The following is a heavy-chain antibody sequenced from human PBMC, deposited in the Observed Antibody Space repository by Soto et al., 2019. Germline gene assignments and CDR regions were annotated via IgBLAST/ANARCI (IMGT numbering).Heavy chain of an antibody. Sequence: VASVKLSCKASGYTFTSYGISWVRQAPGQGLEWMGWISAYNGNTNYAQKLQGRVTMTTDTSTSTAYMELRSLRSDDTAVNYCARVSLRFWEWLPHGNYYGMDGWDQGTTVSVSS. D-gene: IGHD3-3*01. CDR2: ISAYNGNT. CDR3: ARVSLRFWEWLPHGNYYGMDG. V-gene: IGHV1-18*01. J-gene: IGHJ6*02. CDR1: GYTFTSYG.